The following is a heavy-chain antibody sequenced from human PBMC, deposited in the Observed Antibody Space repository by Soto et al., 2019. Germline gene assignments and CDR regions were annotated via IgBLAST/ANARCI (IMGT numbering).Heavy chain of an antibody. J-gene: IGHJ6*02. CDR2: LTWGGSA. Sequence: EVQLLESGGGVIQPGGSLRLSCAGSGFTFSDYGMNWVRQAPGKGLEWVSGLTWGGSAYYAESVRGRFTISRDNSKSILYVQMNSLRVEDTAVYYCAKERTSSTYDGMDVWGQGTPVTVSS. D-gene: IGHD6-6*01. CDR3: AKERTSSTYDGMDV. V-gene: IGHV3-23*01. CDR1: GFTFSDYG.